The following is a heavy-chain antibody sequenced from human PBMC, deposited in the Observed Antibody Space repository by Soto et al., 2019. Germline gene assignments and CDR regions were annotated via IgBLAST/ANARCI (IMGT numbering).Heavy chain of an antibody. D-gene: IGHD6-19*01. CDR1: GFTFSSYS. Sequence: TGGSLRLSCAASGFTFSSYSMNWVRQAPGKGLEWVSSISSSSSYIYYADSVKGRFTISRDNAKNSLYLQMNSLRAEDTAVYYCARDLAVAADYMDVWGKGTTVTVSS. V-gene: IGHV3-21*01. CDR3: ARDLAVAADYMDV. CDR2: ISSSSSYI. J-gene: IGHJ6*03.